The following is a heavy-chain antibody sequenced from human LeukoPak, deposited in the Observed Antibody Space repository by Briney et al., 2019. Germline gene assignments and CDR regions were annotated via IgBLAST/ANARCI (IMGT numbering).Heavy chain of an antibody. CDR3: ARGGYGSSYHVFDI. V-gene: IGHV3-48*02. CDR1: GFTFSNYD. J-gene: IGHJ3*02. Sequence: PGRSLRLSCAASGFTFSNYDMHWVRQAPGKGLEWVSYISSSSSTIYYADSVKDRFTISRDNAKNSLYLQMDSLRDEDTAVYYCARGGYGSSYHVFDIWGQGTMVTVSS. CDR2: ISSSSSTI. D-gene: IGHD6-13*01.